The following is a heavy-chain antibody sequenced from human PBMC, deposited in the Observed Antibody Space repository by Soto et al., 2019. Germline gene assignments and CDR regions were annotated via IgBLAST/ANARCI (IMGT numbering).Heavy chain of an antibody. Sequence: QVQLVQSGAEVKKPGSSVKVSCKASGGTFSSYAISWVRQAPGQGLEWMGGIIPIFGTANYAQKFQGRVTITADESTSTAYMELSSLRSEDTAVYYCARGNKVWIGYYTQTTYYYYGMDVWGQGTTVTVSS. D-gene: IGHD3-3*01. CDR3: ARGNKVWIGYYTQTTYYYYGMDV. V-gene: IGHV1-69*01. CDR1: GGTFSSYA. J-gene: IGHJ6*02. CDR2: IIPIFGTA.